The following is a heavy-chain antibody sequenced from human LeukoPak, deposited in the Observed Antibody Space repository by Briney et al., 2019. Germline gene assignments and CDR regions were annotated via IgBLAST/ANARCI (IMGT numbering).Heavy chain of an antibody. J-gene: IGHJ4*02. D-gene: IGHD4-23*01. CDR3: ARARPFGGYFDL. CDR2: ITRDRTT. Sequence: TGGSLSLFCGASGLPVSSNYMSGARQAPGKGLEGVSVITRDRTTVYAESVKGRFTISRDTSKNTLFLQMNSLRSEDTAVDDCARARPFGGYFDLRGQGTLVTVSS. V-gene: IGHV3-53*01. CDR1: GLPVSSNY.